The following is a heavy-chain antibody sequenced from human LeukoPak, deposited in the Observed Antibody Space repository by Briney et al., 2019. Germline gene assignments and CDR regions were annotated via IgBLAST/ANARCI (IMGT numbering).Heavy chain of an antibody. CDR2: ISYDGSNK. CDR1: GFTLSSFW. J-gene: IGHJ4*02. Sequence: GGSLRLSCATSGFTLSSFWMSWVRQTPGKGLEWVAVISYDGSNKYYADSVKGRFTISRDNSKNTLYLQMNSLRAEDTAVYYCARDYYYYDSSGYFQAPSSGLLDYWGQGTLVTVSS. D-gene: IGHD3-22*01. CDR3: ARDYYYYDSSGYFQAPSSGLLDY. V-gene: IGHV3-30*01.